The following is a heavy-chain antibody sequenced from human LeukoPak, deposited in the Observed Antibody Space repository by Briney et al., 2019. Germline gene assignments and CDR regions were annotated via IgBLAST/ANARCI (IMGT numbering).Heavy chain of an antibody. V-gene: IGHV3-33*01. CDR3: ASAYGDYGLDY. Sequence: PGKSLRLSCVASGITFGTYGMHWVRQAPGMGLEWVAVIWYDGSNKWYADSVRGRFTISRDNSNNTPYLEMSSLGAEDTATYYCASAYGDYGLDYWGQGTLVTVSS. J-gene: IGHJ4*02. D-gene: IGHD4-17*01. CDR2: IWYDGSNK. CDR1: GITFGTYG.